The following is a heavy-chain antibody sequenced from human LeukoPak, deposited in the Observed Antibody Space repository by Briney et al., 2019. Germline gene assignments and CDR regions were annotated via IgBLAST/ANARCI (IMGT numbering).Heavy chain of an antibody. CDR1: GGSIRSSNW. D-gene: IGHD3-16*02. CDR3: ARSRGITFGGVIVISYAFDI. J-gene: IGHJ3*02. CDR2: IYHSGST. Sequence: SGTLSLTCAVSGGSIRSSNWWSWVRPPPGKGLEWIGEIYHSGSTNYNPSLKSRVTISVDKFKNQFSLKLSSVTAADTAVYYCARSRGITFGGVIVISYAFDIWGQGTMVTVSS. V-gene: IGHV4-4*02.